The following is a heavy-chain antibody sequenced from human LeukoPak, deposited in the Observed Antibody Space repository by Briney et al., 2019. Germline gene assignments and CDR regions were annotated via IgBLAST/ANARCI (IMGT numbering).Heavy chain of an antibody. V-gene: IGHV1-3*01. J-gene: IGHJ4*02. CDR1: GYTFTSYD. Sequence: GASVKVSCKASGYTFTSYDINWVRQATGQGLEWMGLINAGSDNTGYSQKFQGRVTITRDTSARTGYMKLRSLRSEDTAVYYYARAEAARHFDYWGQGTLVTVSS. CDR3: ARAEAARHFDY. CDR2: INAGSDNT.